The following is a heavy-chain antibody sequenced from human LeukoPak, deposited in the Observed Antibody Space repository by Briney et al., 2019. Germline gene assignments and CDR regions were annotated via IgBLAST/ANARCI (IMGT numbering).Heavy chain of an antibody. CDR3: AKSPRYITAACFEYFDH. CDR1: GFTFDTYA. V-gene: IGHV3-23*01. J-gene: IGHJ1*01. Sequence: PAGSLTLSCAASGFTFDTYAMSWVRQAPGKGLERVSTLSGGGGTTSSADSVKGRFTISRDNSKNTLYLEMNTLTAADTAIYYCAKSPRYITAACFEYFDHWGQGTLVTVSS. CDR2: LSGGGGTT. D-gene: IGHD6-13*01.